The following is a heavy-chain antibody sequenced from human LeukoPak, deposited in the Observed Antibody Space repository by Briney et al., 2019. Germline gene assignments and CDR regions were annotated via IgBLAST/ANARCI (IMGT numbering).Heavy chain of an antibody. CDR2: IYSGGST. D-gene: IGHD6-13*01. V-gene: IGHV3-66*02. J-gene: IGHJ4*02. CDR3: ARDSSSSWRTFDY. CDR1: GLTVSSNY. Sequence: GGSLRLSCAASGLTVSSNYMSWVRQAPGKGLEWVSVIYSGGSTYYADSVKGRFTISRDNSKNTLYLQMNSLRAEDTAVYYCARDSSSSWRTFDYWGQGTLVTVSS.